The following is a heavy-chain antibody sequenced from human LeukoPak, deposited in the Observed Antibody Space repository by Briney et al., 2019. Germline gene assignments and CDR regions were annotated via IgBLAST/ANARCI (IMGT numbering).Heavy chain of an antibody. CDR2: IYPGDSDT. CDR3: ASSSRPYGSGTYSYDS. D-gene: IGHD3-10*01. CDR1: GYNFATYW. Sequence: GXSLQISCKGSGYNFATYWIGWVRQLPGKGLEWMGLIYPGDSDTRYSPSLQGQVTISADKAISTAYLQWYSLKASDTAMYYCASSSRPYGSGTYSYDSWGQGTLVTVSS. J-gene: IGHJ4*02. V-gene: IGHV5-51*01.